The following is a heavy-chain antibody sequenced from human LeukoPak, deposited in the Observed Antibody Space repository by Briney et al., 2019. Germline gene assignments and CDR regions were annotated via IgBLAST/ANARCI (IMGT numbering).Heavy chain of an antibody. CDR3: ARSTTVVTLNYYYYYMDV. V-gene: IGHV1-69*05. D-gene: IGHD4-23*01. CDR1: GGTFSSYA. Sequence: SVKVSCKASGGTFSSYAISWVRQAPGQGLEWMGGIIPIFGTANYAQKFQGRVTITTDESTSTAYMELSSLRSEDTAVYYCARSTTVVTLNYYYYYMDVWGKGTTVTVSS. CDR2: IIPIFGTA. J-gene: IGHJ6*03.